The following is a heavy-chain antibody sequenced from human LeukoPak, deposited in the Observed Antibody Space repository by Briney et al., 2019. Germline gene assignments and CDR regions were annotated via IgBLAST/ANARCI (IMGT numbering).Heavy chain of an antibody. CDR1: GFTFSGHW. V-gene: IGHV3-7*01. D-gene: IGHD3-22*01. J-gene: IGHJ5*02. Sequence: PGGSLRLSCAASGFTFSGHWMTWVRQAPGKGLQWVASIRQDGSVKYYVDSVQGRFIISRDKAMNSLYLQMNSLRAEDTAVYYCARWSHDSFGYYWISSWGQGTLVTVSS. CDR2: IRQDGSVK. CDR3: ARWSHDSFGYYWISS.